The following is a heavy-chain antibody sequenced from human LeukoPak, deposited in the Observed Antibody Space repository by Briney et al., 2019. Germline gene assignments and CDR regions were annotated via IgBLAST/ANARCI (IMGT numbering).Heavy chain of an antibody. CDR1: GGSFSGYY. CDR3: ARHLGRTVAGRYYYYYGMDV. Sequence: SETLSLTCDVYGGSFSGYYWSWIRQPPGQGLEWIGEINHSGSTNYNPSLKSRVTISVDTSKNQFSLKLSSVTAADTAVYYCARHLGRTVAGRYYYYYGMDVWGKGTTVTVSS. V-gene: IGHV4-34*01. J-gene: IGHJ6*04. CDR2: INHSGST. D-gene: IGHD6-19*01.